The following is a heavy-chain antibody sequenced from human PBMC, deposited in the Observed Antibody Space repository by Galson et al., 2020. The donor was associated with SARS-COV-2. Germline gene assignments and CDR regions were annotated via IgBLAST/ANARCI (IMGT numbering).Heavy chain of an antibody. V-gene: IGHV4-61*01. CDR3: VRGRRGYETSGYDDF. Sequence: SETLSLTCTVSGASVRTTNYYWSWVRQPPGTALEWIGYIYSTGTTHYSPSLTSRVTISVDTSKNQFSLRLTSVTTADTAVYFCVRGRRGYETSGYDDFWGRGTQVTVSS. CDR1: GASVRTTNYY. D-gene: IGHD3-22*01. J-gene: IGHJ4*02. CDR2: IYSTGTT.